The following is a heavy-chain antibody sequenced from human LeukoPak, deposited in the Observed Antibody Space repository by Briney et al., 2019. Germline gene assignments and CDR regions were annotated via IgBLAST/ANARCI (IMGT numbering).Heavy chain of an antibody. Sequence: SETLSLTCTVSGDSIGTYYWSWFRQAPGKRLEWIGFIYYSGTTQSNPSLESRVTISVDRSKNQFSLKLRSVTAADTAVYYCARHGGNSLVYLDYWGQGTLVTVSS. D-gene: IGHD4-23*01. CDR2: IYYSGTT. CDR3: ARHGGNSLVYLDY. J-gene: IGHJ4*02. V-gene: IGHV4-59*01. CDR1: GDSIGTYY.